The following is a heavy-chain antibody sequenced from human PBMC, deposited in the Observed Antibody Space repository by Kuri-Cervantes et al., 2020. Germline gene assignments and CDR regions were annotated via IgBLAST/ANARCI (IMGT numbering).Heavy chain of an antibody. J-gene: IGHJ6*02. D-gene: IGHD3-3*01. CDR2: IYYSGST. Sequence: LRLSCTVSGGSISSGDYYWSWIRQPPGKGLEWIGYIYYSGSTYYNPSLKSRVTISVDTSKNQFSLKLSSVTAADTAVYYCARHTAEYYDFWSGYYGDYYYYGMDVWGQGTTVTVFS. CDR3: ARHTAEYYDFWSGYYGDYYYYGMDV. V-gene: IGHV4-30-4*01. CDR1: GGSISSGDYY.